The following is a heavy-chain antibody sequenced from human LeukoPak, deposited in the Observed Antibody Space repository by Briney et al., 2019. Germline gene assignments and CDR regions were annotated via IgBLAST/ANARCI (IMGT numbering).Heavy chain of an antibody. J-gene: IGHJ4*02. CDR3: ARVSGSYPRPFDY. CDR2: IYYSGST. D-gene: IGHD1-26*01. Sequence: PSETLSLTCTVSGGSISSGGYYWSWIRQHPGKGLEWIGYIYYSGSTYYNPSLKSRVTISVDTSKNQFSLKLSSVTAADTAVYYCARVSGSYPRPFDYWGLRTLVTVSS. CDR1: GGSISSGGYY. V-gene: IGHV4-31*03.